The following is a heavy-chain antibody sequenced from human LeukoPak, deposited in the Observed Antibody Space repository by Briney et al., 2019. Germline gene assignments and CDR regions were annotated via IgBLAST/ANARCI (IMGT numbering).Heavy chain of an antibody. CDR3: ARRLRFLEWSEFRAAFDI. CDR1: GFTFSSYS. J-gene: IGHJ3*02. Sequence: GGSLRLSCAASGFTFSSYSMNWVRQAPGKGLEWVSSISSSSSYIYYADSVKGRFTISRDNAKNSLYLQMNSLRAEDTAVYYCARRLRFLEWSEFRAAFDIWGQGTMVTVSS. D-gene: IGHD3-3*01. V-gene: IGHV3-21*01. CDR2: ISSSSSYI.